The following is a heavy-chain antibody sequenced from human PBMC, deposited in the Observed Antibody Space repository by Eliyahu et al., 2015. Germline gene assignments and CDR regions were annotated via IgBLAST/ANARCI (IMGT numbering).Heavy chain of an antibody. Sequence: QITLKESGPTLVKPTQTLTLTCTFXGFSLSTXGVGXGXIRQPPGKALEWLALIYWDDDKRYSPSLKSRLTITKDTSKNQVVLTMTNMDPVDTATYYCALQGDTAMVFDYWGQGTLVTVSS. D-gene: IGHD5-18*01. V-gene: IGHV2-5*02. J-gene: IGHJ4*02. CDR1: GFSLSTXGVG. CDR3: ALQGDTAMVFDY. CDR2: IYWDDDK.